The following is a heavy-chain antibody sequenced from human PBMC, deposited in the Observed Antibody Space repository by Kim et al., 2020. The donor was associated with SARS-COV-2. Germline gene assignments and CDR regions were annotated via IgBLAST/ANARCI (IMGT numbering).Heavy chain of an antibody. Sequence: ASVKVSCKASGYTFTSYDINWVRQATGQGLEWMGWMNPNSGNTGYAQKFQGRVTMTRNTSISTAYMELSSLRSEDTAVYYCARASRIGYSGGYSYYYYMDVWGKGTTVTVSS. J-gene: IGHJ6*03. CDR2: MNPNSGNT. CDR3: ARASRIGYSGGYSYYYYMDV. V-gene: IGHV1-8*01. CDR1: GYTFTSYD. D-gene: IGHD1-26*01.